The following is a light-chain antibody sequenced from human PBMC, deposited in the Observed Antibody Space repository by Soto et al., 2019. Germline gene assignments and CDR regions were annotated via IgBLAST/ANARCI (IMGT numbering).Light chain of an antibody. V-gene: IGKV3-20*01. CDR3: QHYGSSLT. Sequence: EIVLTQSPGTLSLSPGERATLSCRASQSVSSSYLAWYQQKPGQAPRLLIYGASSRATGIPDRFSGSGSGTDFTLTISRLEPEYFAVYYCQHYGSSLTFGGGTKLDIK. CDR2: GAS. CDR1: QSVSSSY. J-gene: IGKJ4*01.